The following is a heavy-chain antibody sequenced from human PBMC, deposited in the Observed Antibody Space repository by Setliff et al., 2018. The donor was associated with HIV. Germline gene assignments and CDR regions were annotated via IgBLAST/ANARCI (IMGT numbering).Heavy chain of an antibody. J-gene: IGHJ3*02. CDR2: IIPIFGTA. CDR1: GGTFSSYG. Sequence: SVKVSCKASGGTFSSYGISWVRQAPGQGLEWMGGIIPIFGTANYAQKFQGRVTITADESTSTAYMELSSLRSDDTAVYYCARMIVLSASSPPNAFDIWGQGTMVTVSS. D-gene: IGHD3-22*01. CDR3: ARMIVLSASSPPNAFDI. V-gene: IGHV1-69*13.